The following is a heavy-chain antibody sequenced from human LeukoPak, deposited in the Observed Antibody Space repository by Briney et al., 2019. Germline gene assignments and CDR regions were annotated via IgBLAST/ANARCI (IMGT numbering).Heavy chain of an antibody. CDR2: MNPNSGNT. D-gene: IGHD3-10*01. Sequence: ASVKVSCKASGYTFTSYDINWVRQATGQGLEWMGWMNPNSGNTGYAQKFQGRVTITRNTSISTAYMELSSLRSEDTAVYYCARGPALVNLLWFGELEYYFDYWGQGTLVTVSS. J-gene: IGHJ4*02. V-gene: IGHV1-8*03. CDR3: ARGPALVNLLWFGELEYYFDY. CDR1: GYTFTSYD.